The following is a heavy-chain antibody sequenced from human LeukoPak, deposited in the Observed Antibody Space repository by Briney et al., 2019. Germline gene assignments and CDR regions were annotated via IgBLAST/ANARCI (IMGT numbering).Heavy chain of an antibody. CDR1: GFTFSSYA. CDR3: AKRSSGRSGFDY. CDR2: IVTSGGST. V-gene: IGHV3-23*01. Sequence: GGSLRLSCAASGFTFSSYAMSWVRQAPGKGLEWVSGIVTSGGSTYYADSVKGRFTISRDNSKNSLYLQMNSPRADDTALYYCAKRSSGRSGFDYWGQGTLVTVSS. J-gene: IGHJ4*02. D-gene: IGHD3-10*01.